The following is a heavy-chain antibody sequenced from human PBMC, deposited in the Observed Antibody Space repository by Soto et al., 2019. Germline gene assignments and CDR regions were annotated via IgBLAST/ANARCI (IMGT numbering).Heavy chain of an antibody. Sequence: PSETLSLTCAVSGGSVSSDIYYWTWIRQHPGKGLEWIGYIYYSGHTYYNPSLKSRVTISLDTSNNQFSLKLTSVTAADTVVYYCARGYDYDSGGYLFDSWGQGTLVTVSS. V-gene: IGHV4-31*11. D-gene: IGHD3-22*01. CDR1: GGSVSSDIYY. CDR3: ARGYDYDSGGYLFDS. CDR2: IYYSGHT. J-gene: IGHJ4*02.